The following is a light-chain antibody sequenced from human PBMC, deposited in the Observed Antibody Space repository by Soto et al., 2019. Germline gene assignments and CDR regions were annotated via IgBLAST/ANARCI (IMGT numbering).Light chain of an antibody. J-gene: IGKJ4*01. CDR1: QSVSSN. CDR2: GVY. CDR3: QQRSTWPLT. Sequence: EIVMTQSPTILSVSPGERATLSCRASQSVSSNLAWYQQKPGQAPRLLIYGVYTRATGIPARFSGSGSGTDFSLTISSLEPEDLAVYYCQQRSTWPLTFGGGTKVDIK. V-gene: IGKV3-11*01.